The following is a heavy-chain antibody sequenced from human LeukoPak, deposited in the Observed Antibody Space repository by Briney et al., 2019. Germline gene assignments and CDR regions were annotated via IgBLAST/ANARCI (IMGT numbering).Heavy chain of an antibody. D-gene: IGHD2-2*01. CDR1: GGSISSSSYY. Sequence: SETLSLTCTVSGGSISSSSYYWGWIRQPPGKGLEWIGSIYYSGSTFYNPSLKSRVTISVDTSKNQFSLKLSSVTAADTAVYYCARRSLQLLQNWFDPWGQGTLVTVSS. J-gene: IGHJ5*02. V-gene: IGHV4-39*01. CDR3: ARRSLQLLQNWFDP. CDR2: IYYSGST.